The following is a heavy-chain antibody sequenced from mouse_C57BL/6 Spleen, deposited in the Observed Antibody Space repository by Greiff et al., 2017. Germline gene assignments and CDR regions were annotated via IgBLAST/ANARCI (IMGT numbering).Heavy chain of an antibody. CDR3: AICSGYPYAMDY. D-gene: IGHD1-1*01. Sequence: QVQLKQPGAELVKPGASVKVSCKASGYTFTSYWMHWVKQRPGQGLEWIGGIHPCDSATNYNEKFKGKATLTVDKSSSTAYMQLSSLTSEDSAVYYCAICSGYPYAMDYWGQGTSVTVSS. V-gene: IGHV1-74*01. CDR2: IHPCDSAT. CDR1: GYTFTSYW. J-gene: IGHJ4*01.